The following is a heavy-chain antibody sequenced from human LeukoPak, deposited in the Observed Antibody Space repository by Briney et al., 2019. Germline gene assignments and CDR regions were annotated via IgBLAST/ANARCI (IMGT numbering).Heavy chain of an antibody. D-gene: IGHD4-23*01. J-gene: IGHJ4*02. V-gene: IGHV3-48*03. CDR3: ARDYGGSSPFDY. CDR1: GFTFSSYE. CDR2: ISSSGSTI. Sequence: PGGSLRLSCAASGFTFSSYEMHWLRQAPGKGLEGVSYISSSGSTIYYADSVKGRFTISRDNAKNSLYLQMNSLRAEDTAVYYCARDYGGSSPFDYWGQGTLVTVSS.